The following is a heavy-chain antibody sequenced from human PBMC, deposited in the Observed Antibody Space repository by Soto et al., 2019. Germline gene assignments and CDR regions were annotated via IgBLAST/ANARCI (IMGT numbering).Heavy chain of an antibody. V-gene: IGHV3-30*18. Sequence: QVQLVESGGGVVQPGRSLRLSCAASGFTFSSYGMHWVRQAPGNGLEWVAVISYDGSNKYYADSVKGRFTISRDNSKNTLYLQMNCLRAEDTAVYYCAKAPAITTVTTSDWGQGTLVTVSS. J-gene: IGHJ4*02. D-gene: IGHD4-17*01. CDR3: AKAPAITTVTTSD. CDR2: ISYDGSNK. CDR1: GFTFSSYG.